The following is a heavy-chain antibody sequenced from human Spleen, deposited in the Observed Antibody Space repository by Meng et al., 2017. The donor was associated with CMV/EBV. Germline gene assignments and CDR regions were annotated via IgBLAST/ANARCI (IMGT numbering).Heavy chain of an antibody. V-gene: IGHV4-59*01. D-gene: IGHD3-10*01. CDR2: IYYSGST. CDR1: GGSISSYY. Sequence: GSLRLSCTVSGGSISSYYWSWIRQPPGKGLEWIGYIYYSGSTNYNPSLKSRVTISVDTSKNQFSLKLSSVTAADTAVYYCARDLSGGPGDYWGQGTLVTVSS. J-gene: IGHJ4*02. CDR3: ARDLSGGPGDY.